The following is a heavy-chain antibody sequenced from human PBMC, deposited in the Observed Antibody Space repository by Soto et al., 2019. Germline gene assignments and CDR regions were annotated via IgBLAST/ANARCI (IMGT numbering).Heavy chain of an antibody. V-gene: IGHV4-30-4*01. D-gene: IGHD6-13*01. J-gene: IGHJ4*02. CDR3: ARAHGYSSSFAY. CDR1: VGSISIGDYY. Sequence: SEILSLTCTFSVGSISIGDYYWSWIRQPPGKGLEWIGYIYYGGSTYYNPSLKGRVTISVDTSTNQFCLKLSCVTAAETAVYYCARAHGYSSSFAYWGQGTLVTVS. CDR2: IYYGGST.